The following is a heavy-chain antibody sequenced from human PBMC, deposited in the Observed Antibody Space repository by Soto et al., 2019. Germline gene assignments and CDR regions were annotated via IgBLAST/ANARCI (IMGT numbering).Heavy chain of an antibody. CDR3: ARDRSLEPPAYFDY. CDR2: IYYSGST. J-gene: IGHJ4*02. Sequence: PSETLSLTCTVSGGSISSGDYYWSWIRQPPGKGLEWIGYIYYSGSTYYNPSLKSRVTISVDTSKNQFSLKLSSVTAADTAVYYCARDRSLEPPAYFDYWGQGTLVTVSS. V-gene: IGHV4-30-4*01. CDR1: GGSISSGDYY. D-gene: IGHD1-26*01.